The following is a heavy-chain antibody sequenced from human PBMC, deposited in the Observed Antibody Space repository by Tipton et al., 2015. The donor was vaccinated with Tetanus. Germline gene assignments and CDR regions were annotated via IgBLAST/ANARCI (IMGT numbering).Heavy chain of an antibody. D-gene: IGHD6-13*01. CDR3: ARGGIAAAGGGLDY. CDR2: IDYSGST. Sequence: TLSLTCTVSGGSISTYHWNWIRQPPGKGLEWIGYIDYSGSTNYNPSLKSRVTISVDTSKNQFSLKLSSVTAADTAVYYCARGGIAAAGGGLDYWGQGTLVTVSS. CDR1: GGSISTYH. J-gene: IGHJ4*02. V-gene: IGHV4-59*01.